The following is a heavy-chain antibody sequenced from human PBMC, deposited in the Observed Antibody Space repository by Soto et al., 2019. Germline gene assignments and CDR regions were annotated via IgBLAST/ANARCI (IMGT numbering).Heavy chain of an antibody. V-gene: IGHV4-59*08. CDR2: ISYRGRT. CDR1: GGSISRYY. Sequence: PSETLSLTCTVSGGSISRYYWSWIRQPPGKGLEWIGYISYRGRTSYNPSLKSRVTISVDTPKNQFSLKLSSVTAADTAVYYCARQAREDYSSAVYWGQGTQVTVSS. D-gene: IGHD4-4*01. CDR3: ARQAREDYSSAVY. J-gene: IGHJ4*02.